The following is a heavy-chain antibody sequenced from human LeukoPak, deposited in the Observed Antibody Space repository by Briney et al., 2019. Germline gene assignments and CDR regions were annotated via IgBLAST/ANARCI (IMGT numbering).Heavy chain of an antibody. D-gene: IGHD6-19*01. CDR2: ISYDGSNK. CDR3: GTVPPSEGVAGKGSFDY. J-gene: IGHJ4*02. CDR1: GFTFSSYG. V-gene: IGHV3-30*03. Sequence: QPGRSLRLSCAASGFTFSSYGMHWVRQAPGKGLEWVAVISYDGSNKYYADSVKGRFTISRDNSENTLYLQMNSLRAEDTAVYYCGTVPPSEGVAGKGSFDYWGQGTLVTVSS.